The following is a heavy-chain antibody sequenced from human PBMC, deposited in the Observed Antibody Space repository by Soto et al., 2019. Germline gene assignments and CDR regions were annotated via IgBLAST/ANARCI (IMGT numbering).Heavy chain of an antibody. CDR3: AHSVPGRGLDS. D-gene: IGHD3-10*01. CDR2: IYWDDDK. V-gene: IGHV2-5*02. CDR1: GFSLTTSGVS. Sequence: QITLKESGPTLVKPTQTLTLTCIFSGFSLTTSGVSVGWIRQPPGKALEWLAHIYWDDDKRYSSSLKSRLTXTXXTSKNQVVLTMPNMDPVDTARYYCAHSVPGRGLDSWGQGTLVTVSS. J-gene: IGHJ4*02.